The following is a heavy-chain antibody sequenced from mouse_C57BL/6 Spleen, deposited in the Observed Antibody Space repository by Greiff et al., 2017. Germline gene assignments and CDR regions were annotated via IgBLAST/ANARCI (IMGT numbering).Heavy chain of an antibody. Sequence: EVQLQQSGPELVKPGASVKISCKASGYTFTDYYMNWVKQSHGKSLEWIGDINPNNGGTSYNQKFKGKATLTVDKSSSTAYMELRSLTSEDSAVYYCAGGNSQAWFAYWGQGTLVTVSA. CDR3: AGGNSQAWFAY. J-gene: IGHJ3*01. D-gene: IGHD2-1*01. CDR1: GYTFTDYY. V-gene: IGHV1-26*01. CDR2: INPNNGGT.